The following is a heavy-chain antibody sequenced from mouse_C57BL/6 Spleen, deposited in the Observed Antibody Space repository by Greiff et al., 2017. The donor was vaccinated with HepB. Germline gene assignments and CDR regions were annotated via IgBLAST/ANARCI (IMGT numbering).Heavy chain of an antibody. CDR1: GFTFSSYG. Sequence: DVKLVESGGDLVKPGGSLKLSCAASGFTFSSYGMSWVRQTPDKRLEWVATISSGGSYTYYPDSVKGRFTIARDNAKNTLYLQMSSLKSEDTAMYYCARSDGNYEGDYAMDYWGQGTSVTASS. J-gene: IGHJ4*01. CDR2: ISSGGSYT. CDR3: ARSDGNYEGDYAMDY. V-gene: IGHV5-6*02. D-gene: IGHD2-1*01.